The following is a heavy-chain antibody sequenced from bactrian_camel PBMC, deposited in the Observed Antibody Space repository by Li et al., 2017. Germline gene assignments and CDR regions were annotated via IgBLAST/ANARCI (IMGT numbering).Heavy chain of an antibody. Sequence: HVQLVESGGGLVQPGGSLRLSCAASGLTFSHYHMSWVRQAPGKGLELVSSIHNDGSNTYYVDYMKGRFTISRDNAKNTLYLQLNSLQTEDTAMYYCLSSLGSDEGYWGQGTQVTVS. CDR2: IHNDGSNT. J-gene: IGHJ4*01. D-gene: IGHD5*01. CDR1: GLTFSHYH. CDR3: LSSLGSDEGY. V-gene: IGHV3-2*01.